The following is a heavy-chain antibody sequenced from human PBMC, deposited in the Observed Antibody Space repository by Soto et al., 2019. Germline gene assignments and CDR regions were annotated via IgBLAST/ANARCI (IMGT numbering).Heavy chain of an antibody. J-gene: IGHJ6*02. D-gene: IGHD7-27*01. CDR1: GFTFSSYG. CDR3: AKDLLGPGRAYGMDV. CDR2: ISYDGSNK. V-gene: IGHV3-30*18. Sequence: QVQLVEPVGGVVQPGRSLRLSCAASGFTFSSYGMHWVRKAPGKGLEWVAVISYDGSNKYYADSVKGRFTISRDNSKNTLYLQMNSLRAEDTAVYYCAKDLLGPGRAYGMDVWGQGTTVTVSS.